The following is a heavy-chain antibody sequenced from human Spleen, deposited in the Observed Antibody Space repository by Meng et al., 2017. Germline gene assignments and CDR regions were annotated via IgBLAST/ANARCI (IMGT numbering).Heavy chain of an antibody. CDR2: LSDGGTNK. Sequence: VAVLSDGGTNKQYADSVKGRFTKSRDNSKNTLYLQMNSLRAEDTAVYYCARLRTYTVAGQSVQDYWGQGTLVTVSS. D-gene: IGHD6-19*01. CDR3: ARLRTYTVAGQSVQDY. V-gene: IGHV3-30*01. J-gene: IGHJ4*02.